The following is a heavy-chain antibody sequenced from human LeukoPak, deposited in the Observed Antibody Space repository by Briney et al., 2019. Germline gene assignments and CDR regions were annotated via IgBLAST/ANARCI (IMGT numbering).Heavy chain of an antibody. CDR3: ARHSRAWAFDI. J-gene: IGHJ3*02. V-gene: IGHV4-39*01. CDR2: IYYSGST. Sequence: SETLSLTCTVSGGSISSRSYYWGWIRQPPGTGLEWIGSIYYSGSTFYYPSLKSRVTISVDMSKNQFSLRLSSVTAADTAAYYCARHSRAWAFDIWGQGTMVFVSS. CDR1: GGSISSRSYY.